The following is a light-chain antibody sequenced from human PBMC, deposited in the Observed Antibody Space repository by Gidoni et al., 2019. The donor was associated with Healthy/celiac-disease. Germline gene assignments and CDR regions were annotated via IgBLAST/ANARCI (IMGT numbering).Light chain of an antibody. CDR3: QQYNDWPPYT. CDR1: QSVSDN. V-gene: IGKV3-15*01. Sequence: EIVMTKSPATLSVSPGERATLSCRASQSVSDNLAWYHQKPGQAPRLLIYGASTRATGIPARFSGSGSGTEFTLTISSLQSEDFAVYYCQQYNDWPPYTFGQGTKLEIK. J-gene: IGKJ2*01. CDR2: GAS.